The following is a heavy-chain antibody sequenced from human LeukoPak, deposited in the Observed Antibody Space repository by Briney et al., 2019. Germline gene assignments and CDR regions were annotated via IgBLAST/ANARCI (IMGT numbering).Heavy chain of an antibody. CDR3: ARDLVHVYYYDSSGYVRGAFDI. V-gene: IGHV1-2*02. J-gene: IGHJ3*02. Sequence: WASVKVSCKASGYTFTGYYMYWVRQAPGQGLEWMGWINPKSGGTNYAQKLQGRVTMTRDTSISTAYMELSRLKSDDTAVYYCARDLVHVYYYDSSGYVRGAFDIWGQGTMVTVSS. CDR1: GYTFTGYY. CDR2: INPKSGGT. D-gene: IGHD3-22*01.